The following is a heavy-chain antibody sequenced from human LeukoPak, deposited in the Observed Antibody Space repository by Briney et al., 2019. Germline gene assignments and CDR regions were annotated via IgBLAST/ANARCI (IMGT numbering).Heavy chain of an antibody. CDR3: ARSRGLGLFEY. D-gene: IGHD2-15*01. J-gene: IGHJ4*02. CDR1: GFTFNNYD. Sequence: GGSLRLSCAASGFTFNNYDMNWVRQAPGKGLEWVSYIRSSGSTIYYADSLKGRFTISRDNAKNSLYLQMNSLRAEDTAVYCCARSRGLGLFEYWGQGTLVTVSS. CDR2: IRSSGSTI. V-gene: IGHV3-48*03.